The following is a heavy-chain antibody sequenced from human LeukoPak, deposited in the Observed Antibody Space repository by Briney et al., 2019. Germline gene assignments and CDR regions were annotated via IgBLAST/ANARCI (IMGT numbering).Heavy chain of an antibody. CDR1: GFTYGDYA. Sequence: GGPLRLSCTASGFTYGDYAMSWVRPAPARGLGWVGFIRSKAYGGTTEYAASVKGRFTISRDDSKSIAYLQMNSLKTEDTAVYYCTRDRAVAGIFDYWGQGTLVTVSS. V-gene: IGHV3-49*04. CDR2: IRSKAYGGTT. D-gene: IGHD6-19*01. CDR3: TRDRAVAGIFDY. J-gene: IGHJ4*02.